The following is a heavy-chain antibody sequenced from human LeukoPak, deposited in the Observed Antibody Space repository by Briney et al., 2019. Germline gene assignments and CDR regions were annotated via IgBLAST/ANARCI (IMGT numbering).Heavy chain of an antibody. J-gene: IGHJ4*02. CDR3: ARGGPYYDILTGYYTRPYYFDY. D-gene: IGHD3-9*01. V-gene: IGHV3-33*01. CDR2: IWYDGSNK. CDR1: GFTFSSYG. Sequence: GGSLRLSCAASGFTFSSYGMHWVRQAPSQGLEWVAVIWYDGSNKYYADSVKGRFTISRDNSKNTLYLQMNSLRAEDTAVYYCARGGPYYDILTGYYTRPYYFDYWGQGTLVTVST.